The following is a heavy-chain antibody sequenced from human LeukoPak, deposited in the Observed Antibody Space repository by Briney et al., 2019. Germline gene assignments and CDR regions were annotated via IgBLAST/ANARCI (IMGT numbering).Heavy chain of an antibody. V-gene: IGHV4-61*01. Sequence: PSVTLSFTCTVSGGSGSSGSYYWSWIRQPPGKGLEWIGYIYYSGSTNNNPSLKSRVTISVDTSKNQFSLKLSSVTAADTAVYYCARGRVVVPAAIHWFDPWGQGTLVTVSS. CDR3: ARGRVVVPAAIHWFDP. D-gene: IGHD2-2*01. J-gene: IGHJ5*02. CDR1: GGSGSSGSYY. CDR2: IYYSGST.